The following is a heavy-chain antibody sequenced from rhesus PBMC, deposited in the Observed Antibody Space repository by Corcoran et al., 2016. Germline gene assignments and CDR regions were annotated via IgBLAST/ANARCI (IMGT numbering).Heavy chain of an antibody. V-gene: IGHV4S11*01. Sequence: QVQLQESGPGLVKPLETLSLTCAVPGGSISSNYWSWIRQAPGKGLEWIGFIYGSGSSTNYNPSLKSRVTLSVDTSKNQLSLKLSSVTAADTAVYYCARHVASPFFDYWGQGVLVTVSS. J-gene: IGHJ4*01. CDR3: ARHVASPFFDY. CDR2: IYGSGSST. CDR1: GGSISSNY. D-gene: IGHD2-21*01.